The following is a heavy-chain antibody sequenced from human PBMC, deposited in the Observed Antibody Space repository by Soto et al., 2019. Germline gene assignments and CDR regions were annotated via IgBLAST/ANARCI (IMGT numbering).Heavy chain of an antibody. CDR1: GGSISSYY. CDR3: ARSLSGYYYYYGMDV. D-gene: IGHD1-26*01. Sequence: SETLSLICTVSGGSISSYYWSWIRQPPGKGLEWIGYIYYSGSTNYNPSLKSRVTISVDTSKNQFSLKLSSVTAADTAVYYCARSLSGYYYYYGMDVWGQGTTVTVSS. CDR2: IYYSGST. V-gene: IGHV4-59*01. J-gene: IGHJ6*02.